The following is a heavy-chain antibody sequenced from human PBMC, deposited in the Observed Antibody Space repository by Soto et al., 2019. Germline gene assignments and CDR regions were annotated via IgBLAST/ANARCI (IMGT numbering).Heavy chain of an antibody. CDR3: AINEGRDVSNFDY. D-gene: IGHD2-15*01. V-gene: IGHV1-69*13. Sequence: SVKVSCKASGGIFTRYDIRWVRQAPGQGLEWMGEIIPIFDTANYAQKFQGRLTITADATTSSAYMELSSLSSEDTAIYYCAINEGRDVSNFDYWGQGTLVTVSS. J-gene: IGHJ4*02. CDR2: IIPIFDTA. CDR1: GGIFTRYD.